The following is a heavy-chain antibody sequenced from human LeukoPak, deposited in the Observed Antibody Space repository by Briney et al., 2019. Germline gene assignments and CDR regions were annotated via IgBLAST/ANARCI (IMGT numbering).Heavy chain of an antibody. CDR1: GFTFSSSW. V-gene: IGHV3-74*01. D-gene: IGHD3-10*01. J-gene: IGHJ4*02. Sequence: GGSLRLSCAASGFTFSSSWMHWVRQAPGKGLVWVSHINSDGSITSYADSVKGRFTISRDNAKNTLSLQMNSQRAEDTAVYYCASSGSYGYWGQGTLVTVSS. CDR2: INSDGSIT. CDR3: ASSGSYGY.